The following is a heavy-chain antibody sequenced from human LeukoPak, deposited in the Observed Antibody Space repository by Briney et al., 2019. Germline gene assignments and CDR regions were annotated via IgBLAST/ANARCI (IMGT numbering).Heavy chain of an antibody. D-gene: IGHD1-26*01. V-gene: IGHV3-30-3*01. CDR3: ARGYSGSYPPFDY. Sequence: GGSLRLSCAASGFTFSSYAMHWVRQAPGKGLEWVAIISYDGSNKYYADSVKGRFTISRDNSKNTLYLQMNSLRAEDTAVYYCARGYSGSYPPFDYWGQGTLVTVSS. CDR2: ISYDGSNK. CDR1: GFTFSSYA. J-gene: IGHJ4*02.